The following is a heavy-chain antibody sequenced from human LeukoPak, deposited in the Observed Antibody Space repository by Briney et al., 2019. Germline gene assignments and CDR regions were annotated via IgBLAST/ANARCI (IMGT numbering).Heavy chain of an antibody. CDR2: IYYSGNA. Sequence: SETLFLTCTVSGGSITTSNYHWGWIRQTPGKGLEWIGSIYYSGNAYYNPSLESRLTVSVDRSKNQFSLKLSSVTAADTAVYYCARHIAVAGYFDFWGQGTLVTVSS. V-gene: IGHV4-39*01. CDR1: GGSITTSNYH. D-gene: IGHD6-19*01. CDR3: ARHIAVAGYFDF. J-gene: IGHJ4*02.